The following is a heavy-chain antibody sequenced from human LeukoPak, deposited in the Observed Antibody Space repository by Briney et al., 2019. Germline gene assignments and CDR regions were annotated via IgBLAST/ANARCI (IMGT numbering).Heavy chain of an antibody. J-gene: IGHJ4*02. CDR3: ARRRGIAVAGFDY. Sequence: SETLSLTCTVSGGSIGSYYWSWIRQPPGKGLEWIGYIYYSGSTNYNPSLKSRVTISVDTSKNQFSLKLSSVTAADTAVYYCARRRGIAVAGFDYWGQGTLVTVSS. V-gene: IGHV4-59*01. CDR2: IYYSGST. CDR1: GGSIGSYY. D-gene: IGHD6-19*01.